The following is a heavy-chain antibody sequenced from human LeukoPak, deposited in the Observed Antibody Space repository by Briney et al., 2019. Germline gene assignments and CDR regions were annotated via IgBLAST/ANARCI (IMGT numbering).Heavy chain of an antibody. CDR2: ISAYNGNT. D-gene: IGHD3-10*01. CDR1: GYTFTSYG. Sequence: ASVKVSCKASGYTFTSYGISWVRQAPGQRLEWMGWISAYNGNTNYAQKLQGRVTMTTDTSTSTAYMELRSLRSDDTAVYYCASPGSGGPRGYYYGMDVWGQGATVTVSS. V-gene: IGHV1-18*01. J-gene: IGHJ6*02. CDR3: ASPGSGGPRGYYYGMDV.